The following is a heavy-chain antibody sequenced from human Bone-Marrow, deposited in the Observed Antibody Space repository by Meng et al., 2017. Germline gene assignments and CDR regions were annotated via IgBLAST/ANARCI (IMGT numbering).Heavy chain of an antibody. CDR2: ISYDGSNK. V-gene: IGHV3-30*01. Sequence: GGSLRLSCAASGFTFSSYAMHWVRQAPGKGLEWVAVISYDGSNKYYADFVKGRFTISRDNAKNSLYLQMNSLRAEDAALYYCAKDYVYQLLHHHGAFDIWGQGTMVTVSS. J-gene: IGHJ3*02. CDR1: GFTFSSYA. D-gene: IGHD6-25*01. CDR3: AKDYVYQLLHHHGAFDI.